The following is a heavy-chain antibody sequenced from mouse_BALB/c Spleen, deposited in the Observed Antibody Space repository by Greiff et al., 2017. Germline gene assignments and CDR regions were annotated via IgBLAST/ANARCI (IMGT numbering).Heavy chain of an antibody. D-gene: IGHD1-1*01. J-gene: IGHJ4*01. Sequence: VNVVESGPGLVAPSQSLSITCTVSGFSLTSYGVHWVRQPPGKGLEWLGVIWAGGSTNYNSALMSRLSISKDNSKSQVFLKMNSLQTDDTAMYYCARVYYYGYYAMDYWGQGTSVTVSS. CDR3: ARVYYYGYYAMDY. CDR2: IWAGGST. CDR1: GFSLTSYG. V-gene: IGHV2-9*02.